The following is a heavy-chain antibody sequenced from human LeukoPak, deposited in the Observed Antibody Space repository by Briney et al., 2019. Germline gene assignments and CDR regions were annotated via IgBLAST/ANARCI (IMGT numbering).Heavy chain of an antibody. J-gene: IGHJ5*02. CDR3: AKNRVPTAITPDH. V-gene: IGHV3-30*18. D-gene: IGHD2-2*02. CDR1: GFTFSSYA. CDR2: ISYDEKNK. Sequence: GGSLRLSCAASGFTFSSYAMHWVRQAPGKGLEWVAVISYDEKNKYYADSVKGRFTISRDNSRNTLFLQMNSLRAEDTAVYFCAKNRVPTAITPDHWGQGTLVTVSS.